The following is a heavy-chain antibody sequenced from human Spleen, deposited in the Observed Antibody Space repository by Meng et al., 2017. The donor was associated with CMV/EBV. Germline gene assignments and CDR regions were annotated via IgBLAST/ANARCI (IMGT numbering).Heavy chain of an antibody. CDR3: AREAAVAGRPFDY. J-gene: IGHJ4*02. Sequence: ASVKVSCKASGYTLTGYSMHWVRQAPGHGLEWMGWINPNTGDIDYEQKFKGRVTMTRDTSTSTAYMELTRLTSDDTAVYFCAREAAVAGRPFDYWGQGTLVTVSS. D-gene: IGHD6-6*01. V-gene: IGHV1-2*02. CDR2: INPNTGDI. CDR1: GYTLTGYS.